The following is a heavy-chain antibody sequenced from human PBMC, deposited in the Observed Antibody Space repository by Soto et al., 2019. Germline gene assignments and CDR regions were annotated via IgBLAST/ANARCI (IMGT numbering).Heavy chain of an antibody. V-gene: IGHV3-53*01. CDR1: GFTVSNTY. Sequence: EVQLVESGGGLIQPGGSLRLSCAASGFTVSNTYMSWVRQAPGKGLEWGSVIYSGGSTYYADSVKGRFTISRDNSKNTLYLQMNSLTGDDTAVYYCARDVYGDYEGGYWGQGTLVTVSS. D-gene: IGHD4-17*01. CDR3: ARDVYGDYEGGY. CDR2: IYSGGST. J-gene: IGHJ4*02.